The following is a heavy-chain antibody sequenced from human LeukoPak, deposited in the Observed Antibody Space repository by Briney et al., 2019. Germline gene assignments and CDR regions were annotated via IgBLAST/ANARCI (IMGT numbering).Heavy chain of an antibody. CDR3: ARRLQRDAFDI. D-gene: IGHD6-25*01. V-gene: IGHV4-59*01. Sequence: PSETLSLTCTVSGGSISSYYWSWIRQPPGKGLEWIGYIYYSGSTNYNPSLKSRVTISVDTSKNQFSLKLSSVTAADTAVYYCARRLQRDAFDIWGQGTMVTVSS. CDR2: IYYSGST. CDR1: GGSISSYY. J-gene: IGHJ3*02.